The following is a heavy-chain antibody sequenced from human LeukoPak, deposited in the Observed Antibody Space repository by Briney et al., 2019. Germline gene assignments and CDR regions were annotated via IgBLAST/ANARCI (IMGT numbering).Heavy chain of an antibody. D-gene: IGHD4-11*01. Sequence: PSQTLFLTCTVSGGSISSGSYYWSWIRQPAGKGLEWIGRIYTSGSTNYNPSLKSRVTISVDTSKNQFSLNLSSVTAADTAVYYCAREDYSYPTSGPFDPWGQGTLVTVSS. CDR3: AREDYSYPTSGPFDP. V-gene: IGHV4-61*02. CDR1: GGSISSGSYY. CDR2: IYTSGST. J-gene: IGHJ5*02.